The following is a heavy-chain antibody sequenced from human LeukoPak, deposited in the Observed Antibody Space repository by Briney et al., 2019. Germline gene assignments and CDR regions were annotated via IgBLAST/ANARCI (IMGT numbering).Heavy chain of an antibody. D-gene: IGHD6-19*01. J-gene: IGHJ4*02. CDR3: ARDRVVAVAGLDY. CDR2: IWYDGSNK. CDR1: GFTFSSYG. Sequence: GGSLRLSCAASGFTFSSYGMHWFRQAPGKGLKWVAVIWYDGSNKYYADSVKGRFTISRDNSKNTLYLQMNSLRAEDTAVYYCARDRVVAVAGLDYWGQGTLVTVSS. V-gene: IGHV3-33*01.